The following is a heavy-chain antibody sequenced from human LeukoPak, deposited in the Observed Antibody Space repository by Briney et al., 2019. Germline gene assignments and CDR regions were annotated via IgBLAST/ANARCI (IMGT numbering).Heavy chain of an antibody. J-gene: IGHJ4*02. CDR2: IIPIFGTA. CDR1: GGTFSSYA. V-gene: IGHV1-69*01. Sequence: SVKVSCKASGGTFSSYAISWVRQAPGQGLEWMGGIIPIFGTANYAQKFQGRVTITADESTSTAYMELSSLRSEDTAVYYCARSPNYDSSGYYHYYFDYRGQGTLVTVSS. CDR3: ARSPNYDSSGYYHYYFDY. D-gene: IGHD3-22*01.